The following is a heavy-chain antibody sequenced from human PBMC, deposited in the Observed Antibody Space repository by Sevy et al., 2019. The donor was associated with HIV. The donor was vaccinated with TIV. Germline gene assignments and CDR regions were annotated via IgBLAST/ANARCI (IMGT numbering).Heavy chain of an antibody. Sequence: GGSLRLSCAVSGITFSSKWMHWARQAPGKGLEWVSRIKYDSSITNYADSVKGRFTISRDNAKNTVYLQMNSLRVEDTAVYYCAIYRPWADIAVEDPRAWPWGQGTLVTVSS. CDR3: AIYRPWADIAVEDPRAWP. J-gene: IGHJ5*02. D-gene: IGHD6-19*01. CDR1: GITFSSKW. V-gene: IGHV3-74*01. CDR2: IKYDSSIT.